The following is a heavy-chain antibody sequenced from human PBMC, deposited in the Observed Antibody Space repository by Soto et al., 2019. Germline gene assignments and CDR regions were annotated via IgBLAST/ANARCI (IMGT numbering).Heavy chain of an antibody. CDR3: ARGRYCLTGRCFPNWFDS. D-gene: IGHD2-15*01. J-gene: IGHJ5*01. CDR2: IYKSATT. Sequence: QVQLLESGPGLVKPSQTLSLTCSVSGDSISTVDYFWACVRQPPGQALEYIGYIYKSATTYYNPSFESRVAISLDTSKSQFSLNVTSLTAADTAVYFCARGRYCLTGRCFPNWFDSWGQGTLVTVSS. CDR1: GDSISTVDYF. V-gene: IGHV4-30-4*01.